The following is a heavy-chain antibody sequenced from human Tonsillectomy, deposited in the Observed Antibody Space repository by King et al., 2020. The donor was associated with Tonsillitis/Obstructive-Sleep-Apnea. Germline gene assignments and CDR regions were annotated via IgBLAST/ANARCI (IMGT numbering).Heavy chain of an antibody. J-gene: IGHJ6*03. CDR2: IYYSGPT. D-gene: IGHD3-3*01. Sequence: QLQESGPGLVKPSETLSLTCTVSGASISDGRYYWGWIRQPPGKGLEWIGTIYYSGPTYTNPSLETQFIISVDLSKNQMSLRLNAATATDTAVYYCARTLAFYDYGGNYYGYMDVWGKGATVTVSS. V-gene: IGHV4-39*01. CDR3: ARTLAFYDYGGNYYGYMDV. CDR1: GASISDGRYY.